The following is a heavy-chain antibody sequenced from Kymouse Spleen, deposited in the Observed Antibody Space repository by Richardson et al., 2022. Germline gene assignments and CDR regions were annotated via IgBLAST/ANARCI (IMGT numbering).Heavy chain of an antibody. D-gene: IGHD6-19*01. V-gene: IGHV3-33*01. CDR2: IWYDGSNK. J-gene: IGHJ4*02. CDR3: ARDAPPGIAVAAHFDY. Sequence: QVQLVESGGGVVQPGRSLRLSCAASGFTFSSYGMHWVRQAPGKGLEWVAVIWYDGSNKYYADSVKGRFTISRDNSKNTLYLQMNSLRAEDTAVYYCARDAPPGIAVAAHFDYWGQGTLVTVSS. CDR1: GFTFSSYG.